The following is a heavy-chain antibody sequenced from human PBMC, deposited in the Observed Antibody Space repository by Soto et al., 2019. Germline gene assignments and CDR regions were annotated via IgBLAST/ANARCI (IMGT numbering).Heavy chain of an antibody. CDR2: INHSGST. J-gene: IGHJ5*02. V-gene: IGHV4-34*01. D-gene: IGHD1-26*01. CDR1: GGSFSGYY. Sequence: PSETLSLTCAVYGGSFSGYYWSWIRQPPGKGLEWIGEINHSGSTNYNPSLKSRVTISVDTSKNQLSLKLSSVTAADTAVYYCARVRESSYGFGWFDPWGQGTLVTVSS. CDR3: ARVRESSYGFGWFDP.